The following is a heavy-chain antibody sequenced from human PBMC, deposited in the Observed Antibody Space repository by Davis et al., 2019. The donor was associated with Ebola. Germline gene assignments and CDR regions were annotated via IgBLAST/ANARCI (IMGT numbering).Heavy chain of an antibody. Sequence: AASVKVSCKASGYTFTSYGISWVRQAPGQGLEWMGWISAYNGNTNYAQKLQGRATMTTDTSTSTAYMELRSLRSDDTAVYYCARDTITIFGVVELAGYGMDVWGQGTTVTVSS. CDR1: GYTFTSYG. D-gene: IGHD3-3*01. J-gene: IGHJ6*02. CDR2: ISAYNGNT. CDR3: ARDTITIFGVVELAGYGMDV. V-gene: IGHV1-18*04.